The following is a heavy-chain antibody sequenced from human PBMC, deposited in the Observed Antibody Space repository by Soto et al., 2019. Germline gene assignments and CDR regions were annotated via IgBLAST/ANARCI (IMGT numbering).Heavy chain of an antibody. CDR1: GGTFSSYA. J-gene: IGHJ6*02. CDR3: ASNIVVVPAATHFYYYYGMDV. D-gene: IGHD2-2*01. CDR2: IIPIFGTA. V-gene: IGHV1-69*13. Sequence: GAPVKVSCKASGGTFSSYAISWVRQAPGQGLEWMGGIIPIFGTANYAQKFQGRVTITADESTSTAYMELSSLRSEDTAVYYCASNIVVVPAATHFYYYYGMDVWGQGTTVTVSS.